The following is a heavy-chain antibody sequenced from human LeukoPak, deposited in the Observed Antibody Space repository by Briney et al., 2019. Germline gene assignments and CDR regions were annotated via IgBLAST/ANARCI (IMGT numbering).Heavy chain of an antibody. CDR1: GLTFSSYA. V-gene: IGHV3-23*01. J-gene: IGHJ4*02. Sequence: GSLRLSCAASGLTFSSYAMTWVRQAPGKGLEWVSTISGSGANTYYADSVKGRFTISRDNSKNTLSLQMNSLRVEDTALYYCAKYSDSTGAHYFDYWGQGTLVTVSS. D-gene: IGHD2/OR15-2a*01. CDR3: AKYSDSTGAHYFDY. CDR2: ISGSGANT.